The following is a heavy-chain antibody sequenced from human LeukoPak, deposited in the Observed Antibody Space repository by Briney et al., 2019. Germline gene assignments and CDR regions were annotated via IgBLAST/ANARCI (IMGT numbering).Heavy chain of an antibody. D-gene: IGHD3-22*01. CDR1: GYTFTSYG. Sequence: GASVKVSCKASGYTFTSYGISWVRQAPGQGLEWMGWISAYNGSTNYAQKLQGRVTMTTDTSTSTAYMELRSLRSDDTAVYYCARPALPYYYDSSGPGDYWGQGTLVTVSS. J-gene: IGHJ4*02. CDR3: ARPALPYYYDSSGPGDY. V-gene: IGHV1-18*01. CDR2: ISAYNGST.